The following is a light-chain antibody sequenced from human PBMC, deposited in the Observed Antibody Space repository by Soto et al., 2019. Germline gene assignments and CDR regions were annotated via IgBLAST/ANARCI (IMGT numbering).Light chain of an antibody. CDR1: QSISRY. CDR3: QQYNDWPLT. V-gene: IGKV1-39*01. J-gene: IGKJ4*01. Sequence: DIQMTQSPSSLSASVGDRVTVTCRAGQSISRYLNWYQQRPGKAPKLLIYSASTLQTGVPARFSGSGSGTEFTLTIISLQSEDSAVYYCQQYNDWPLTFGGGTKVDIK. CDR2: SAS.